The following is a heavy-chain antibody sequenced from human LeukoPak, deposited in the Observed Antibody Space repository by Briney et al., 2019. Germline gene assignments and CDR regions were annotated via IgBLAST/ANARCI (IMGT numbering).Heavy chain of an antibody. CDR2: MNPNSGNT. CDR1: GYTFTSYD. J-gene: IGHJ6*02. CDR3: ARTLNCSSTSCYKNYYGMDV. D-gene: IGHD2-2*02. Sequence: GASVTVSCKASGYTFTSYDINWVRQATGQGLEWMGWMNPNSGNTGYAQKFQGRVTMTRNTSISTAYMELSSLRSEDTAVYYCARTLNCSSTSCYKNYYGMDVWGQGTTVTVSS. V-gene: IGHV1-8*01.